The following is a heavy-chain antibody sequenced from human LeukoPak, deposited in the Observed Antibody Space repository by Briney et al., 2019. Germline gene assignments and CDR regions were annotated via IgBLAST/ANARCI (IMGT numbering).Heavy chain of an antibody. CDR3: ARDWGITMVRGIWFDP. Sequence: GGSLRLSCAASGFTFSDYSMNWVRQAPGKGLEWVSYISSSSSTVYYADSVKGRFTISRDNAKNSLYLQMNSLRDEDTAVYYCARDWGITMVRGIWFDPWGQGTLVTVSS. D-gene: IGHD3-10*01. CDR2: ISSSSSTV. J-gene: IGHJ5*02. CDR1: GFTFSDYS. V-gene: IGHV3-48*02.